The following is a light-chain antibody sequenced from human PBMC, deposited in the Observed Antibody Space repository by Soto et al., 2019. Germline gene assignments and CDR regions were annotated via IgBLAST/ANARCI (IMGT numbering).Light chain of an antibody. CDR1: QTGGGDY. CDR2: GAF. CDR3: QQYHKSPRT. V-gene: IGKV3-20*01. Sequence: EIVLTQSPGTLSLSPGERATLSCRASQTGGGDYLAWYQQKPGQAPRLLIYGAFNRAAGTPDRFSGSGSGTDFTLTITRLEPEDFAVYYCQQYHKSPRTFGQGTKVEV. J-gene: IGKJ1*01.